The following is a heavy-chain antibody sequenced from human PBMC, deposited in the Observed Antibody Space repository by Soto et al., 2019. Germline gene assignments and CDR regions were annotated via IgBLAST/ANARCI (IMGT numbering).Heavy chain of an antibody. V-gene: IGHV3-48*03. CDR2: INSSGSTI. Sequence: GGSLRLSCAASGFTFSSYEMNWVRQAPGKGLEWVSYINSSGSTIYYADSVKGRFTISRDNAKNSLYLQMNSLRAEDTAVYYCARADYSGRPYYFDYWGQGTLVTVSS. CDR1: GFTFSSYE. D-gene: IGHD1-26*01. CDR3: ARADYSGRPYYFDY. J-gene: IGHJ4*02.